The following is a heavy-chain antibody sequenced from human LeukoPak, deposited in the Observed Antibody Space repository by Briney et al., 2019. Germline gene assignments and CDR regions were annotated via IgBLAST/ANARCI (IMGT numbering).Heavy chain of an antibody. Sequence: GGSLRLSCAASGFTFSNYAMSWVRQAPGKGLEWVSGISGSGTSTYYADSVKGRFTISRDNSKNTLYLQMNSLRAEDTAVYYCASRNYYDSSGYYYYYFDYWGQGILVTVSS. J-gene: IGHJ4*02. D-gene: IGHD3-22*01. CDR2: ISGSGTST. CDR1: GFTFSNYA. CDR3: ASRNYYDSSGYYYYYFDY. V-gene: IGHV3-23*01.